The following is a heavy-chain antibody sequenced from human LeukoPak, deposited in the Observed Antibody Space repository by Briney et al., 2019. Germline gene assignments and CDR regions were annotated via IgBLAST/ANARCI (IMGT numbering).Heavy chain of an antibody. J-gene: IGHJ4*02. D-gene: IGHD3-3*01. CDR2: INPNSGGT. CDR1: GYTFTGYY. CDR3: ARAAGEGFWSGYYVY. V-gene: IGHV1-2*02. Sequence: ASVKVSCKASGYTFTGYYMHWVRQAPGRGLEWMGWINPNSGGTNYAQKFQGRVTMTRDTSISTAYMELSRLRSDDTAVYYCARAAGEGFWSGYYVYWGQGTLVTVSS.